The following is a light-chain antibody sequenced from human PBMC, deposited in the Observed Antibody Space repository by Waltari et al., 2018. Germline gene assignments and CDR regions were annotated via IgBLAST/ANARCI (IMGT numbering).Light chain of an antibody. CDR1: SRYVVFYNY. Sequence: QSALTQPASVSGSPGQSITISCTGTSRYVVFYNYVSWYQQHPGKAPKLIIYDVSERPSGVSDRFSGSKSGNTASLTISGLQAEDEADYYCNSYAGSSSWVFGGGTK. V-gene: IGLV2-14*01. J-gene: IGLJ3*02. CDR2: DVS. CDR3: NSYAGSSSWV.